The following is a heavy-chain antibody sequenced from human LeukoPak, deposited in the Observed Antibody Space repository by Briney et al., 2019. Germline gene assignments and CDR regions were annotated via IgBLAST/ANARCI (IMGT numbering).Heavy chain of an antibody. CDR1: GGSISSSNW. D-gene: IGHD3-16*01. V-gene: IGHV4-4*02. Sequence: SETLSLTCAVSGGSISSSNWWSWVRQPPGKGLEWIGEIYHSGSTNYNPSLKSRVTISVDTSKNQFSLKLSSVTAADTAVYYCARDPLGGNWFDPWGQGTLVTVSS. CDR2: IYHSGST. CDR3: ARDPLGGNWFDP. J-gene: IGHJ5*02.